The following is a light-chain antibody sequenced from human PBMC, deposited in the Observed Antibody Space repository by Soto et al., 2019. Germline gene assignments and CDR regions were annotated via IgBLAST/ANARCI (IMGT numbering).Light chain of an antibody. CDR3: ATWDGSLGAYV. CDR1: SSNIGSNT. V-gene: IGLV1-44*01. Sequence: QSVLTQSPSASGTPGQGVTISCSGSSSNIGSNTVDWYQQFPGTAPKLLIYSNIKRPSGVPDRFSGSKSVTSASLAIRGLQSEDEADYFCATWDGSLGAYVFGTRTKVTVL. CDR2: SNI. J-gene: IGLJ1*01.